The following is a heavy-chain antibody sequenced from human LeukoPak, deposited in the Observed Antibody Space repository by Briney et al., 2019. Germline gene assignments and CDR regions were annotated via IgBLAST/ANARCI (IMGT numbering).Heavy chain of an antibody. CDR3: ARVPDYYYYGMDV. V-gene: IGHV1-2*02. Sequence: ASVKVSCKASGYTFTGYYMHWVRQAPGQGPEWMGWINPNSGGTNYAQKFQGRVTMTRDTSISTAYMELSRLRSDDTAVYYCARVPDYYYYGMDVWGQGTTVTVSS. CDR2: INPNSGGT. D-gene: IGHD1-1*01. CDR1: GYTFTGYY. J-gene: IGHJ6*02.